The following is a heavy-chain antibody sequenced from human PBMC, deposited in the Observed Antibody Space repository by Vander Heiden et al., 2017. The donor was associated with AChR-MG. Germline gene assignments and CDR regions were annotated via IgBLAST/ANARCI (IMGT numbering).Heavy chain of an antibody. CDR3: ARATSNAFDI. Sequence: EVQLVESGGGLVQPGGSLRLSCAASGFSFNRYWLHWVRQAPGKGLVWVSRIVPDGSGTDDAGSVKGRFTISRDNGKNTLYLQMNSLRVDDTAVYYGARATSNAFDIWGPGTMVTVSS. V-gene: IGHV3-74*01. CDR1: GFSFNRYW. J-gene: IGHJ3*02. D-gene: IGHD6-6*01. CDR2: IVPDGSGT.